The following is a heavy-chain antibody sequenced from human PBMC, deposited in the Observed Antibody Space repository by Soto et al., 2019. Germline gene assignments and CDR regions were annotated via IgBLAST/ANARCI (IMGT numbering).Heavy chain of an antibody. CDR2: IYHSGST. D-gene: IGHD6-13*01. CDR3: ARDRSYSSSSLPYNWFAP. J-gene: IGHJ5*02. V-gene: IGHV4-4*02. CDR1: GGSISSSNW. Sequence: QVQLQESGPGLVKPSGTLSLTCAVSGGSISSSNWWSWVRQPPGKGLEWIGEIYHSGSTNYNPYLKSRVPITVDKSKNQFSLKLSSVTAADTAVYYCARDRSYSSSSLPYNWFAPWGQGTLVTVSS.